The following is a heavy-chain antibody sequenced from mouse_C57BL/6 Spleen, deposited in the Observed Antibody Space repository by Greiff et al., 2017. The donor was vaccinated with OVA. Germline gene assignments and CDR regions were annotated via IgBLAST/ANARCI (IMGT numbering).Heavy chain of an antibody. V-gene: IGHV1-76*01. J-gene: IGHJ4*01. CDR1: GYTFTDYY. CDR2: IYPGSGNT. D-gene: IGHD4-1*01. Sequence: QVQLQQSGAELVRPGASVKLSCKASGYTFTDYYINWVKQRPGQGLEWIARIYPGSGNTYYNEKFKGKATLTAEKSSSTAYMQLSSLTSEDSAVYFCAREGANWDAMDYWGQGTSVTVSS. CDR3: AREGANWDAMDY.